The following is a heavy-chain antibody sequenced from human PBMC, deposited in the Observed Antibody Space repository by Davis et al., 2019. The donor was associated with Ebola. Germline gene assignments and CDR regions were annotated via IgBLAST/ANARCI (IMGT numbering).Heavy chain of an antibody. D-gene: IGHD6-19*01. CDR1: GFTFSSYA. V-gene: IGHV3-23*01. J-gene: IGHJ4*02. CDR3: AKDSSGWLGGY. Sequence: GESLKISCAASGFTFSSYAMSWVRQAPGKGLEWVSAISGSGGSTYYADSVKGRFTISRDNSKNTLYLQMNSLRAEDTAVYYCAKDSSGWLGGYWGQGTLVTVSS. CDR2: ISGSGGST.